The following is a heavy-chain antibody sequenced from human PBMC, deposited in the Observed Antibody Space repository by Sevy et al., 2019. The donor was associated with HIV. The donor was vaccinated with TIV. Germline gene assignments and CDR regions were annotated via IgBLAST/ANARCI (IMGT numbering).Heavy chain of an antibody. CDR3: ARLFSCGGDCYYLDY. V-gene: IGHV3-30-3*01. D-gene: IGHD2-21*02. CDR2: ISHDGNYK. J-gene: IGHJ4*02. CDR1: GFTFSNYD. Sequence: GGSLRLSCAASGFTFSNYDMHWVRQAPVKGLEWVAVISHDGNYKNYADSVKVRFTISRDDFKNELYLQMSSLRPEDTAVYFCARLFSCGGDCYYLDYWGQGALVTVSS.